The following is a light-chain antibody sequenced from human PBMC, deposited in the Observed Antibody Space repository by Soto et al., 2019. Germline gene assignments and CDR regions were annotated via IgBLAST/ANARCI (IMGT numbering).Light chain of an antibody. J-gene: IGKJ4*01. Sequence: EIVLTQSPGTLSLSPGERATLSCRASQSIWRTYLAWFQQKPGQTPRLLSSCIFNRAAGIPDRFSGSGSGTDFTLTINVLQSEDFALYWCQQYDNWPPTFGGGTKVDIK. V-gene: IGKV3-20*01. CDR2: CIF. CDR1: QSIWRTY. CDR3: QQYDNWPPT.